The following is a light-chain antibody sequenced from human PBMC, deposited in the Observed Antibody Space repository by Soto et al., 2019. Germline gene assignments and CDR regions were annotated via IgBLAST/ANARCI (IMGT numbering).Light chain of an antibody. Sequence: GDRVTITCRASQSISSWLAWYQQKPGKAPKLLIYDASSLESGVPSRFSGSGSGTEFTLTIRSLQPDDFATYYCKQYNSYSYTFGQGTRLEIK. CDR2: DAS. J-gene: IGKJ5*01. CDR3: KQYNSYSYT. CDR1: QSISSW. V-gene: IGKV1-5*01.